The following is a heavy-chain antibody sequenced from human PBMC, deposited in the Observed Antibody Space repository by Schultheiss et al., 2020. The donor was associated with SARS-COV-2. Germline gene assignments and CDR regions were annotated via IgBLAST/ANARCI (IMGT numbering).Heavy chain of an antibody. D-gene: IGHD2-8*01. CDR2: ISGSGGST. CDR3: ARGGVVRPNWFDP. J-gene: IGHJ5*02. V-gene: IGHV3-23*01. Sequence: GGSLRLSCAASGFTFSSYAMSWVRQAPGKGLEWVSAISGSGGSTYYADSVKGRFTISRDNAKNTLYLHLSSLRAEDTAIYYCARGGVVRPNWFDPWGQGTLVTVSS. CDR1: GFTFSSYA.